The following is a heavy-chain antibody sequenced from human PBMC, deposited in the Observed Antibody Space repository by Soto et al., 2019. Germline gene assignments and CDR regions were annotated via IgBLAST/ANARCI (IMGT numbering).Heavy chain of an antibody. D-gene: IGHD3-22*01. Sequence: ASVKVSCKSSGYTFTGYYMHWVRQAPGQGLEWMGWINPNSGGTNYAQKFQGRVTMTRDTSISTAYMELSRLRSDDTAVYYCARERGASSGPPVRAWFDPRGQGTLVTVSS. J-gene: IGHJ5*02. CDR1: GYTFTGYY. CDR3: ARERGASSGPPVRAWFDP. V-gene: IGHV1-2*02. CDR2: INPNSGGT.